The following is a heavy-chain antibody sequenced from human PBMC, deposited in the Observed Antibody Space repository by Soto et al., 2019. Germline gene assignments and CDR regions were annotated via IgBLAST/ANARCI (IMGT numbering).Heavy chain of an antibody. D-gene: IGHD2-8*02. CDR3: ARGMTPPGAPAWYYFDS. CDR2: FSLSGTT. CDR1: GASITGSSY. V-gene: IGHV4-4*07. Sequence: QVQLQESGPGRMKPSETLSLTCTVSGASITGSSYWSWIRQPAGKGLEWIGRFSLSGTTNYNPSLRSRVTMSADVSKNQFSLRLPSVAAADTALYYCARGMTPPGAPAWYYFDSWGQGTLVTVSS. J-gene: IGHJ4*02.